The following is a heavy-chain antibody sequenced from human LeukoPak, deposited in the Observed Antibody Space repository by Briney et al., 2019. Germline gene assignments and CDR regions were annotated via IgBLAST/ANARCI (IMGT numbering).Heavy chain of an antibody. Sequence: GGSLRLSCAASGFTFSSDSMNWVRQAPGKGLEWVSSISSSSSYIYYADSVKGRFTISRDNAKNSLYLQINSLRAEDTAVYFCATLTGTEIDYWGQGTLVTVSS. CDR3: ATLTGTEIDY. D-gene: IGHD1-1*01. J-gene: IGHJ4*02. CDR1: GFTFSSDS. CDR2: ISSSSSYI. V-gene: IGHV3-21*01.